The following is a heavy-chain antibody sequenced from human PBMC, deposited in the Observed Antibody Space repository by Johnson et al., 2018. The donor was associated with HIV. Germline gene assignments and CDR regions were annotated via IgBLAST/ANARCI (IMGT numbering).Heavy chain of an antibody. V-gene: IGHV3-30*03. D-gene: IGHD2-2*01. CDR2: ISYDGSNK. CDR1: GCTFSRDD. CDR3: ARGLGSRSAFDI. Sequence: HVQLVESGGGLEQPGGSLRLSCADSGCTFSRDDMHGVRQATGKGLEWVAVISYDGSNKYYADSVKGRFTISRDNSKNTLYLQMNSVRAEDTTVYYCARGLGSRSAFDIWGQGTMVTVSS. J-gene: IGHJ3*02.